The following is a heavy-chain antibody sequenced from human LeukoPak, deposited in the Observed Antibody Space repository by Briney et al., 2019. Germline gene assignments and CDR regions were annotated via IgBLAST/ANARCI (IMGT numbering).Heavy chain of an antibody. CDR2: ISSSSSTI. CDR3: ATEPGDSSGYYNWFDP. J-gene: IGHJ5*02. CDR1: GFTFSSYS. Sequence: GGSPRLSCAASGFTFSSYSMNWVRQAPGRGLEWVSYISSSSSTIYYADSVKGRFTISRDNAKNSLYLQMNSLRAEDTAVYYCATEPGDSSGYYNWFDPWGQGTLVTVSS. D-gene: IGHD3-22*01. V-gene: IGHV3-48*01.